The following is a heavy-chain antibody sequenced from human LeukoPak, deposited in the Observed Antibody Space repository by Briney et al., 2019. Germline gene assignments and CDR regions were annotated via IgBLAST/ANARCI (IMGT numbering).Heavy chain of an antibody. CDR2: ISYNRNT. CDR3: ARHATYYYDSSGHYPSYFDY. V-gene: IGHV4-39*01. CDR1: GVSISNSSYD. J-gene: IGHJ4*02. D-gene: IGHD3-22*01. Sequence: PSETLSLTCTVSGVSISNSSYDWGWLRQPPGKGLEWIVTISYNRNTYYNPSLKSRVTISVDTSKNQFSLKLSSVTAADTAAYYCARHATYYYDSSGHYPSYFDYWGQGTLVTVSS.